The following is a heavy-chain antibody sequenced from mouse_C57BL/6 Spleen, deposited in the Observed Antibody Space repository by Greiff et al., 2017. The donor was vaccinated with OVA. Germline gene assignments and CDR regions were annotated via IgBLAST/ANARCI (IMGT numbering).Heavy chain of an antibody. J-gene: IGHJ4*01. Sequence: EVKLQESGPVLVKPGASVKMSCKASGYTFTDYYMNWVKQSHGQSLEWIGVINPYNGGTSYNQKFKGKATLTVDKSSSTAYMELNSLTSEDSAVYYCARRGALMVTRAMDYWGQGTSVTVSS. CDR2: INPYNGGT. CDR3: ARRGALMVTRAMDY. CDR1: GYTFTDYY. V-gene: IGHV1-19*01. D-gene: IGHD2-2*01.